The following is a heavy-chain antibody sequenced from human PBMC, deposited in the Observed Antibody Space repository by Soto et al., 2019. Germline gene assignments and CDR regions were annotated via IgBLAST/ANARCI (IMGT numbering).Heavy chain of an antibody. J-gene: IGHJ4*02. Sequence: WGSRRLSCATSVFTLRSYWMTWLRQAPGNWPEWVANIKPDGSEKQYVYSVKVRFTVSRDNAKKSLDLQMNSLRVEDTAVYYCARAEDYDFWSGPPKYFDNWGQGTQVTVSS. CDR3: ARAEDYDFWSGPPKYFDN. V-gene: IGHV3-7*03. D-gene: IGHD3-3*01. CDR1: VFTLRSYW. CDR2: IKPDGSEK.